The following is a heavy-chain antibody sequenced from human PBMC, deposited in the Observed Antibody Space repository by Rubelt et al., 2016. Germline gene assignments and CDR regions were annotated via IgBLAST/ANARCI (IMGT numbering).Heavy chain of an antibody. CDR3: TEGLSF. CDR2: IRSKSDGGTT. J-gene: IGHJ3*01. CDR1: EFTFSRHW. V-gene: IGHV3-15*05. Sequence: EVQLVESGGGLVQPGGSLRLSCAASEFTFSRHWMSWVRQAPGKGLDWIGRIRSKSDGGTTDYAEPVSGIITISRYDSKNTLYLQMNSLKSEDTGVYYCTEGLSFWGQGTMVTVSS.